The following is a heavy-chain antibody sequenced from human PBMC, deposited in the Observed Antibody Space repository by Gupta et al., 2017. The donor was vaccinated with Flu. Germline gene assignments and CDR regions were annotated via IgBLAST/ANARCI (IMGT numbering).Heavy chain of an antibody. CDR1: GGTFSGYS. J-gene: IGHJ4*02. Sequence: QVQLVQSGAEVKKPGSSVKVSCKASGGTFSGYSTSWVRQAPGQGLEWMGRIIPIIGITKSAQKFQGRVTITVDQSTRTVYMELSSLRSEDTAVYYCARDRGVGYYDSSGYLRYWGQGTPVTVSS. CDR2: IIPIIGIT. CDR3: ARDRGVGYYDSSGYLRY. D-gene: IGHD3-22*01. V-gene: IGHV1-69*08.